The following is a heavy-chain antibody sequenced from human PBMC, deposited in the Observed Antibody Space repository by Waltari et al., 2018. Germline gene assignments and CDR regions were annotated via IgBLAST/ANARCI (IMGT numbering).Heavy chain of an antibody. CDR2: ISSSSSYI. J-gene: IGHJ4*02. CDR3: ARSYSSGWYYFDY. V-gene: IGHV3-21*01. D-gene: IGHD6-19*01. Sequence: EVQLVESGGGLVKPGGSLRLSCAASGFTFSSYSMNWVRQAPGKGLELVSSISSSSSYIYYAESVKGGFTISRDNAKNSLYLQMNSLRAEDTAVYYCARSYSSGWYYFDYWGQGTLVTVSS. CDR1: GFTFSSYS.